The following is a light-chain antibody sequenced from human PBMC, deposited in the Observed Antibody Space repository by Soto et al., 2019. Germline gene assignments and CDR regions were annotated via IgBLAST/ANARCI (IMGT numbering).Light chain of an antibody. V-gene: IGLV2-14*01. CDR2: EVR. CDR1: SSDVGGYNY. Sequence: QSALTQPASVSGSPGQSITISCTGTSSDVGGYNYVSWYQQHPGKAPKLMIYEVRNRPSGVSNRFSGSKSGNTASLTISGLQAEDEADYYCSSYTSNSTRLFGGGTKLTVL. J-gene: IGLJ2*01. CDR3: SSYTSNSTRL.